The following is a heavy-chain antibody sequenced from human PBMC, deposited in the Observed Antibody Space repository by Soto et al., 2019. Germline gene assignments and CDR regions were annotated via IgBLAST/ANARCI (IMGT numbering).Heavy chain of an antibody. CDR3: ARDLGRFNFGSAYFVY. Sequence: QVQLVESGGGVVQPGRSLRLSCAASGFTFSSNGMHWVRQAPGKGLEWVAVIWSDGSEKYYADSVKGRFSISRDNSKNTLYLHMDRLRAEDTAVYYCARDLGRFNFGSAYFVYWGQGTLVTVSS. CDR1: GFTFSSNG. D-gene: IGHD3-10*01. CDR2: IWSDGSEK. V-gene: IGHV3-33*01. J-gene: IGHJ4*02.